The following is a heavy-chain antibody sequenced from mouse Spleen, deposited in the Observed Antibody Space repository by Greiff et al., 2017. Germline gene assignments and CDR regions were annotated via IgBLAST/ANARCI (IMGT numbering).Heavy chain of an antibody. CDR3: TREYYGSSYYY. Sequence: VQLQESGAELVRPGASVTLSCKASGYTFTDYEMHWVKQTPVHGLEWIGAIDPETGGTAYNQKFKGKAILTADKSSSTAYMELRSLTSEDSAVYYCTREYYGSSYYYWGQGTTLTVSS. D-gene: IGHD1-1*01. CDR1: GYTFTDYE. J-gene: IGHJ2*01. V-gene: IGHV1-15*01. CDR2: IDPETGGT.